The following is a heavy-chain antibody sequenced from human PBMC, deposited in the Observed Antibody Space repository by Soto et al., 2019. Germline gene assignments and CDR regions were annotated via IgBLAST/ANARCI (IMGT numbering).Heavy chain of an antibody. CDR3: AYISTPFGY. D-gene: IGHD6-13*01. J-gene: IGHJ4*02. CDR2: ISGSGGST. Sequence: EVQLLESGGGLVQPGGSLRLSCAASGFTFSSYAMSWVRQAPGKGLEWVSAISGSGGSTYYADSVKGRFTISRDNSKNALYPQMNSLRAEATAVYYCAYISTPFGYWGQGTLVTVSS. V-gene: IGHV3-23*01. CDR1: GFTFSSYA.